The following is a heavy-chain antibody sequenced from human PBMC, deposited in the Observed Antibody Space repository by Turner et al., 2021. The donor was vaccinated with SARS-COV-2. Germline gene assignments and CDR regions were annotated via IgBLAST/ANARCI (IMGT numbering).Heavy chain of an antibody. D-gene: IGHD1-26*01. J-gene: IGHJ6*02. Sequence: QVQLQESGPGLVRPSDTLSLTCTVSGGSIRSKSWSWIRQSPGRGLEWIGYFYKIGNTDYNPTLRSRVTIAVDTSKNQLSLNLISVTAADTAVYYCARHQGSASGYDHGMNVWGQGTAVIVSS. V-gene: IGHV4-59*08. CDR2: FYKIGNT. CDR1: GGSIRSKS. CDR3: ARHQGSASGYDHGMNV.